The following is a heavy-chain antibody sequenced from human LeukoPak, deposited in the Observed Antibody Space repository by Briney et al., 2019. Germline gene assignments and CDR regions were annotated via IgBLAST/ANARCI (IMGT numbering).Heavy chain of an antibody. CDR2: INPNSGGT. CDR1: GGTFSSYA. CDR3: ARDTGSSPGDY. J-gene: IGHJ4*02. V-gene: IGHV1-2*02. Sequence: ASVKVSCKASGGTFSSYAISWVRQAPGQGLEWMGWINPNSGGTKYAQKFQGRVTMTRDTSISTAYMELSTLRSDDTAMYYCARDTGSSPGDYWGQGTLVTVSS. D-gene: IGHD3-10*01.